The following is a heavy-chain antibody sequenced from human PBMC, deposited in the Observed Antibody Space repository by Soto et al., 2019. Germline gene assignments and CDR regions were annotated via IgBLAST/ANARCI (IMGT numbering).Heavy chain of an antibody. CDR3: ARGGNQRRVVTAIPLEYFDY. D-gene: IGHD2-21*02. CDR2: INPSGGST. V-gene: IGHV1-46*01. J-gene: IGHJ4*02. Sequence: GASVKVSCKASGYTFTSYYMHWVRQAPGQGLEWMGIINPSGGSTSYAQKFQGRVTMTRDTSTSTVYMELSSLRSEDTAVYYCARGGNQRRVVTAIPLEYFDYWGQGTLVTVSS. CDR1: GYTFTSYY.